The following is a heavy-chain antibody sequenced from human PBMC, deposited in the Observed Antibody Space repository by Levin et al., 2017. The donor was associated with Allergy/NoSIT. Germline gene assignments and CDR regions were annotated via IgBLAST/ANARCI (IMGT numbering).Heavy chain of an antibody. Sequence: SQTLSLTCTVSGGSISSSSYYWGWIRQPPGKGLEWIGSIYYSGSTYYNPSLKSRVTISVDTSKNQFSLKLSSVTAADTAVYYCARYEWWDGMDVWGQGTTVTVSS. CDR1: GGSISSSSYY. V-gene: IGHV4-39*01. CDR2: IYYSGST. J-gene: IGHJ6*02. CDR3: ARYEWWDGMDV. D-gene: IGHD2-15*01.